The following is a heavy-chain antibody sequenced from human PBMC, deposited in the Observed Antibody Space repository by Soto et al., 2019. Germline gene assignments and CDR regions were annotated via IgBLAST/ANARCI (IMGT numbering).Heavy chain of an antibody. V-gene: IGHV4-30-2*01. J-gene: IGHJ5*02. CDR2: IYHSGST. Sequence: SETLSLTCAVYGGSFSGYSLNWIRQPLGKGLEWIGYIYHSGSTYYNPSLKSRVTISVDKSKNQFSLKLTSVTAADTAVYYCARDQLEGNWFDPWGQGPRSPSPQ. CDR1: GGSFSGYS. D-gene: IGHD1-1*01. CDR3: ARDQLEGNWFDP.